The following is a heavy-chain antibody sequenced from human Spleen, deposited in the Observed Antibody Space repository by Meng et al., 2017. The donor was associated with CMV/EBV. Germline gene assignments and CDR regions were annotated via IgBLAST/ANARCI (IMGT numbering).Heavy chain of an antibody. D-gene: IGHD2-2*01. Sequence: ASVKVSCKASRFTFTDYYIHWVRQAPGQGLEWMGWINPNSGDTKYAQKFLDRVTMTRDTSISTAYMELIGLRSDDTAVYYCARDRYCSSTSCFFNWFDPWGQGTLVTVSS. CDR1: RFTFTDYY. CDR2: INPNSGDT. CDR3: ARDRYCSSTSCFFNWFDP. V-gene: IGHV1-2*02. J-gene: IGHJ5*02.